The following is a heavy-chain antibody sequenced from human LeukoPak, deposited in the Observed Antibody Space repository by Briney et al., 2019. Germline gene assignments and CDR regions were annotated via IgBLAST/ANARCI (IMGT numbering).Heavy chain of an antibody. J-gene: IGHJ4*02. CDR2: IRSKAYGGTT. Sequence: GGSLRLSCTASGCTFGDYAMSGVRQAPGKGLEWVGFIRSKAYGGTTEYAASVKGRFTISRDDSKSIAYLQMNSLKTEDTAVYYCTRDYPIAVAGNFDYWGQGTLVTVSS. D-gene: IGHD6-19*01. CDR1: GCTFGDYA. CDR3: TRDYPIAVAGNFDY. V-gene: IGHV3-49*04.